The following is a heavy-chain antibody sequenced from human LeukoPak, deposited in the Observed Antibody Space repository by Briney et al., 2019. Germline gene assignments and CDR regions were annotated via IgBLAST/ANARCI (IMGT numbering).Heavy chain of an antibody. Sequence: GESLKISCKGSGYSFTSYWIGWVRQMPGKGLEWMGIIYPGVSDTRYSPSFQGQVTISADKSISTAYLQWSSLKASDTAMYYCARGVGGYSSPEGIDYWGQGTLVTVSS. D-gene: IGHD1-26*01. V-gene: IGHV5-51*01. CDR1: GYSFTSYW. CDR2: IYPGVSDT. CDR3: ARGVGGYSSPEGIDY. J-gene: IGHJ4*02.